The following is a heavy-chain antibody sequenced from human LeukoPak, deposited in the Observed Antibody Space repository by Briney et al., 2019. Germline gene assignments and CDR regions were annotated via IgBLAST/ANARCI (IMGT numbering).Heavy chain of an antibody. V-gene: IGHV4-39*07. J-gene: IGHJ5*02. CDR2: IYYSGST. CDR1: GGSISSSSYY. Sequence: SETLSLTCTVSGGSISSSSYYWGWIRQPPGKGLEWIGSIYYSGSTYYNPSLKSRVTISVDTSKNQFSLKLSSVTAADTAVYYCAREAITIFGVVIMGEPNWFDPWGQGTLVTVSS. CDR3: AREAITIFGVVIMGEPNWFDP. D-gene: IGHD3-3*01.